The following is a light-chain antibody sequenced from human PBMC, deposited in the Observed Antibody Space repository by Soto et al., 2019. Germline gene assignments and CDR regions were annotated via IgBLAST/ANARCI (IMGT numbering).Light chain of an antibody. V-gene: IGKV3-15*01. CDR1: KSVIRY. CDR2: DAS. CDR3: QKYNRATLT. J-gene: IGKJ4*01. Sequence: VMTQSPGTLSVSPGGRATLSCRASKSVIRYLAWYQQRPGQAPRVIIYDASYRATGIPAMFSGSGAGPDCTRTINSLQPEDVAIDYCQKYNRATLTFGGGTKVDIK.